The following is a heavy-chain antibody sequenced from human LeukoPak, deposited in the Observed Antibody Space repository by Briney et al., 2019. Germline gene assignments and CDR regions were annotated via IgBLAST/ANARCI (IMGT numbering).Heavy chain of an antibody. D-gene: IGHD3-22*01. J-gene: IGHJ5*02. V-gene: IGHV4-59*08. CDR3: ARQECDSSGFINTNWFDP. CDR2: TYYSGST. Sequence: SETLSLTCTVSGGSSSSYYWSWIRQPPGKGLEWIGYTYYSGSTNYNPSLKSRVTISVDTSKNQFSLKLSSVTAADTAVYYCARQECDSSGFINTNWFDPWGQGTLVTVSS. CDR1: GGSSSSYY.